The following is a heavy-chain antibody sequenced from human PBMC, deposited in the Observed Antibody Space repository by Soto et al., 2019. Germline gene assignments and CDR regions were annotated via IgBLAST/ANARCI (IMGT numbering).Heavy chain of an antibody. Sequence: GGSLRLSCAASGFTFSSYGMHWVRQAPGKGLEWVAVIWYDGSNKYYADSVKGRFTISRDNSKNTLYLQMNSLRAEDTAVYYCARGDSTMVRGAFDYWGQGTLVTVSS. V-gene: IGHV3-33*01. CDR3: ARGDSTMVRGAFDY. CDR1: GFTFSSYG. CDR2: IWYDGSNK. J-gene: IGHJ4*02. D-gene: IGHD3-10*01.